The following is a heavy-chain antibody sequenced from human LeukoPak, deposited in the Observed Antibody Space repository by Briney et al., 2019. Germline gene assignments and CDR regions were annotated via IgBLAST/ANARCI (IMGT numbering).Heavy chain of an antibody. D-gene: IGHD3-9*01. J-gene: IGHJ4*02. CDR2: TKNKANNYNT. V-gene: IGHV3-72*01. Sequence: PGASLRLSCAASGFTFSDHYMDWVRQAPGKGLEWVGRTKNKANNYNTEYAASVKGRFNISRDDSKNSLFLQMNSLKTEDTAVYYCARVARFDSIDYWGQGTLVTVSS. CDR1: GFTFSDHY. CDR3: ARVARFDSIDY.